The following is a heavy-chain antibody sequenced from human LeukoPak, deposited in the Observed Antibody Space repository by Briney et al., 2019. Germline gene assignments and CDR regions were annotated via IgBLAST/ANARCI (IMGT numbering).Heavy chain of an antibody. D-gene: IGHD5-18*01. CDR3: ARALGLSQSGYSGRGYYFDY. Sequence: SETLSLTCAVSGGSISSSNWWSWVRQPPGKGLEWIGEIYHSGSTNYNPSLKSRVTISVDKSKNQFSLKLSSVTAADTAVYYCARALGLSQSGYSGRGYYFDYWGQGTLVTVSS. CDR2: IYHSGST. J-gene: IGHJ4*02. CDR1: GGSISSSNW. V-gene: IGHV4-4*02.